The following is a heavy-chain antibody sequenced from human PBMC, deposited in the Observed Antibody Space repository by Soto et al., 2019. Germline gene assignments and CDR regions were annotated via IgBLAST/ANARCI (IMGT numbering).Heavy chain of an antibody. V-gene: IGHV1-69*12. Sequence: QVQFIQSGAQVKKPGSSVRVSCKASGGDFRSYGISWLRQAPGRGFEWMGAIIPIFGTLNYAPQFQGRVRITANEDTTPVRLQMGTVASGDAARHFCPSQESVVRVRVIRIDNYKPGLDVWCQGITVSVSS. CDR1: GGDFRSYG. CDR3: PSQESVVRVRVIRIDNYKPGLDV. CDR2: IIPIFGTL. D-gene: IGHD1-1*01. J-gene: IGHJ6*02.